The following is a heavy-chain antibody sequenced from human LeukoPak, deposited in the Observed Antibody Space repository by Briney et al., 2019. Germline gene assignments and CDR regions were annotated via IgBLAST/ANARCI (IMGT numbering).Heavy chain of an antibody. V-gene: IGHV4-39*07. CDR2: IYHSGNS. J-gene: IGHJ5*02. CDR1: GGSISSSSYY. D-gene: IGHD1-7*01. Sequence: SETLSLTCTVSGGSISSSSYYWGWIRQPPGKGLEWIGEIYHSGNSNYNPSLKNRVTISVDKSRNQFSLKLNSVTAADTAVYYCARGNSYNWNYFGTGSWGQGTLVTVSS. CDR3: ARGNSYNWNYFGTGS.